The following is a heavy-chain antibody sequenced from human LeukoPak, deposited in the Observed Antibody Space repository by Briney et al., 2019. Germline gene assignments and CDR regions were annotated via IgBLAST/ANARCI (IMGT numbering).Heavy chain of an antibody. D-gene: IGHD3-3*01. CDR2: IYTSGST. J-gene: IGHJ4*02. Sequence: PSETLSLTCTVSGGSISSYYWSWIRQPPGKGLEWIGYIYTSGSTNYNPSLKSRVTISVDTSKNQFSLKLSSVTAADTAVYYCARDAVGAYYFDYWGQGTLVTVSS. CDR3: ARDAVGAYYFDY. CDR1: GGSISSYY. V-gene: IGHV4-4*09.